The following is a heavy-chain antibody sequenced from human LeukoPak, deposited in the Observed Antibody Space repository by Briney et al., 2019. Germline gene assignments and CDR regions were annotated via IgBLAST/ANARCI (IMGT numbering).Heavy chain of an antibody. J-gene: IGHJ6*03. Sequence: PGGSLRLSCAVSGFTFSNYNMNWVRQAPGKGLEWVSFISSSSSYIYYADSVEGRFTISRDNSKNSLYLQMNSLRTEDTALYYCAKDRRRTLYYYMDVWGKGTTVTVSS. CDR1: GFTFSNYN. V-gene: IGHV3-21*04. CDR2: ISSSSSYI. CDR3: AKDRRRTLYYYMDV.